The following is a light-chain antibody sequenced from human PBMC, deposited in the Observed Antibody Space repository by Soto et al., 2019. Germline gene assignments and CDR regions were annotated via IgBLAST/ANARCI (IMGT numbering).Light chain of an antibody. Sequence: AIQLTQSPSSLSASVGDRVTINCRASQGITSALAWYQQKPAKAPKLLISIASSLQSGVPSRFSGSGSGTDFTLTISSLQPEDFATYFCQQFNSYPITFGQGTRLETK. J-gene: IGKJ5*01. CDR3: QQFNSYPIT. CDR1: QGITSA. V-gene: IGKV1-13*02. CDR2: IAS.